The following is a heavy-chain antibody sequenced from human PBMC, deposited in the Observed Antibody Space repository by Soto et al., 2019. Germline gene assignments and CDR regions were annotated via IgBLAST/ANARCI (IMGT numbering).Heavy chain of an antibody. D-gene: IGHD3-3*01. V-gene: IGHV3-23*01. CDR3: AQDSLYYDFWSGDTTHYWYFDL. Sequence: EVQLLESGGGLVQPGGSLRLSCAASGFTFSSYAMSWVRQAPGKGLEWVSAISGSGGSTYYADSVKGRFTISRDNSKNTLYLQMNSLRAEDTAVYYCAQDSLYYDFWSGDTTHYWYFDLWGRGTLVTVSS. CDR1: GFTFSSYA. CDR2: ISGSGGST. J-gene: IGHJ2*01.